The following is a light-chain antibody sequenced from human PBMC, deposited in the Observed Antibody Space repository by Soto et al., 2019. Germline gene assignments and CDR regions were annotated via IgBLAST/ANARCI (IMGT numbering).Light chain of an antibody. J-gene: IGLJ3*02. Sequence: QPVLTQSPSASASLGASVKLTCTLSRGHSSYAIAWHQQQPEKGPRYLMKLNSDGSHYKGDGIPDRFSGSTSGAVRYLTISSLQSEDEADYYCQTLGTAIQVFGGGTKLNVL. CDR3: QTLGTAIQV. CDR2: LNSDGSH. V-gene: IGLV4-69*01. CDR1: RGHSSYA.